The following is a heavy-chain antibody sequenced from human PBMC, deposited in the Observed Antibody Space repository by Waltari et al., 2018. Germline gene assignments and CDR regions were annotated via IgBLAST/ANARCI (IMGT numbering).Heavy chain of an antibody. J-gene: IGHJ3*02. Sequence: QVQLQESGPGLVKPSETLSLTCAVSGYSISSGYYWGWIRQPPGKGLEWIGSIYHSGSTYYNPSLKSRVTISVDTSKNQFSLKLSSVTAADTAVYYCARAGRLLWFGDIWGQGTMVTVSS. CDR2: IYHSGST. CDR1: GYSISSGYY. V-gene: IGHV4-38-2*01. D-gene: IGHD3-10*01. CDR3: ARAGRLLWFGDI.